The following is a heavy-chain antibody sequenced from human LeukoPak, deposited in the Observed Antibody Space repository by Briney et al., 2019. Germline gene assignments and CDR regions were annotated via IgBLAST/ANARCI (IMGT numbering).Heavy chain of an antibody. D-gene: IGHD2-15*01. Sequence: SETLSLTCAVYGGSFSGDYWSWICHPPGDGQEWIWKVNHSGSANYNPNLKSRVTISVDTSKNQFSLKLSSVTAADTAVYYCARSRPLLGYCSGGSCYPTSWQDYWGQGTLVTVSS. V-gene: IGHV4-34*01. CDR1: GGSFSGDY. CDR3: ARSRPLLGYCSGGSCYPTSWQDY. J-gene: IGHJ4*02. CDR2: VNHSGSA.